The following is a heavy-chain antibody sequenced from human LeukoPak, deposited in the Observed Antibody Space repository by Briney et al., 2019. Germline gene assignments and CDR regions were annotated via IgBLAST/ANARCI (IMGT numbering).Heavy chain of an antibody. D-gene: IGHD3-16*01. V-gene: IGHV4-61*02. CDR3: ARVGELEPTFYYYYYMDV. CDR1: GGSINSGFYY. CDR2: IYTSGST. J-gene: IGHJ6*03. Sequence: SETLSLTCTVSGGSINSGFYYWSWIRQPAGRGLGWIGRIYTSGSTNYNPSLKSRVTISVDTSKNQFSLQLSSVTAADTAVYYCARVGELEPTFYYYYYMDVWGKGTTVTVSS.